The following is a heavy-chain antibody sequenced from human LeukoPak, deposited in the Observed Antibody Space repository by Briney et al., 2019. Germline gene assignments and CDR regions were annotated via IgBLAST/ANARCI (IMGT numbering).Heavy chain of an antibody. CDR1: GGSISSYY. CDR3: ARDLRYDSSGWAFDY. J-gene: IGHJ4*02. V-gene: IGHV4-59*01. D-gene: IGHD3-22*01. Sequence: PSETLSLTCTVSGGSISSYYWSWIRQPPGKGLEWIGYIYYSGSTNYNPSLKSRVTISVDTSKNQFSLKLSSVTAADTAVYYCARDLRYDSSGWAFDYWGQGTLVTVSS. CDR2: IYYSGST.